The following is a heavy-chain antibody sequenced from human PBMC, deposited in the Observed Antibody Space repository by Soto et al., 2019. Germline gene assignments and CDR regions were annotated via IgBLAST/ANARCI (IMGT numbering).Heavy chain of an antibody. CDR3: ARYRRGTGWYYLDY. CDR1: GGSISSYY. Sequence: SETLSLTCTVSGGSISSYYWSWIRQPPGKGLEWIGYIYDSGSTNYSPSLQSRVTMSVDRSKNQFSLALTSVTAADTALYFCARYRRGTGWYYLDYWGQGILVTVSS. V-gene: IGHV4-59*01. J-gene: IGHJ4*02. CDR2: IYDSGST. D-gene: IGHD6-19*01.